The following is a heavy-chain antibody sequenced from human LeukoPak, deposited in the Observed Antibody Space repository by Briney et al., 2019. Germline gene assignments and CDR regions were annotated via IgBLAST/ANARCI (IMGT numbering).Heavy chain of an antibody. CDR2: MYYSGST. J-gene: IGHJ5*02. CDR1: GGSISCGDYY. CDR3: ARPYYYDSRIDP. Sequence: SETLSLTCTVSGGSISCGDYYWSWIRQPPGKGLEWIAYMYYSGSTYYNPSLKSRVTMSADTSKNQLSLKLSSVTAADTAVYYCARPYYYDSRIDPWGQGILVTVPS. V-gene: IGHV4-30-4*01. D-gene: IGHD3-22*01.